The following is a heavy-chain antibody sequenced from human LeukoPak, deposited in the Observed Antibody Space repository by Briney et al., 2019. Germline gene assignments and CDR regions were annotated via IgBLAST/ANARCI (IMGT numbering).Heavy chain of an antibody. CDR2: IRYDGSNK. J-gene: IGHJ6*03. V-gene: IGHV3-30*02. CDR3: AKDLLWFGEVLGYMDV. D-gene: IGHD3-10*01. Sequence: GGSLRLSCAASGFTFSSYAMNWVRQAPGKGLEWVAFIRYDGSNKYYADSVKGRFTISRDNSKNTLYLQMNSLRAEDTAVYYCAKDLLWFGEVLGYMDVWGKGTTVTISS. CDR1: GFTFSSYA.